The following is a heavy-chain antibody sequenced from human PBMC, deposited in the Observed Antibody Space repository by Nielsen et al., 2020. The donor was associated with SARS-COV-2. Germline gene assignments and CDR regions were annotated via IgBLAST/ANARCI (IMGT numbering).Heavy chain of an antibody. Sequence: GGSLRLSCAASGFTFDDYGMSWVRQAPGKGLEWVPGINWNGGSTGYADSVKGRFTISRDNAKNSLYLQMNSLRAEDTALYHCARGGDILTGYSDYWGQGTLVTVSS. V-gene: IGHV3-20*01. D-gene: IGHD3-9*01. CDR3: ARGGDILTGYSDY. J-gene: IGHJ4*02. CDR1: GFTFDDYG. CDR2: INWNGGST.